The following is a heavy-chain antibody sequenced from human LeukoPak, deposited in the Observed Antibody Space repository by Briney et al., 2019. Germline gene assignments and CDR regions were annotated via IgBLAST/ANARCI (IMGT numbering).Heavy chain of an antibody. CDR2: MKGDGSEI. Sequence: PGGSLRLSCAASGFPFSTYWMTWVRQAPGKGLEWVANMKGDGSEIHYVDSVKGRFTISRDNAKSSLYLQMNSLRAEDTAVYYCARPAYTAAYDLWGQGTRVTVSS. CDR1: GFPFSTYW. V-gene: IGHV3-7*01. J-gene: IGHJ3*01. D-gene: IGHD3-16*01. CDR3: ARPAYTAAYDL.